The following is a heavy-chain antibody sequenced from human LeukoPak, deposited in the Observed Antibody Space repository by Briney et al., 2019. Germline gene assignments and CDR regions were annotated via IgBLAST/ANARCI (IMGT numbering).Heavy chain of an antibody. CDR2: INWNGGGA. Sequence: GGSLRLSCAASGFTFDDYAMSWVRQAPGKGLEWVSAINWNGGGAGYADSVKGRFIISRDNAKNSLYLQMNSLKTEDTAVYYCAMSYGYLFDYWGQGTLVTVSS. J-gene: IGHJ4*02. CDR3: AMSYGYLFDY. V-gene: IGHV3-20*04. CDR1: GFTFDDYA. D-gene: IGHD5-18*01.